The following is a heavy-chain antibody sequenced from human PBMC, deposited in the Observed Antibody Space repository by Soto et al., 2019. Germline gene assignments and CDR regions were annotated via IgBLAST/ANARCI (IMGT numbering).Heavy chain of an antibody. CDR2: IYYSGST. J-gene: IGHJ3*02. CDR1: GGSISSYY. D-gene: IGHD3-9*01. V-gene: IGHV4-59*01. Sequence: QVQLQESGPGLVKPSETLSLTCTVSGGSISSYYWSWIRQPPGKGLEWIGYIYYSGSTNYNPSLKSRVTISVDTSKNQFSLKLSSVTAADTAVYYGARDRAHYDILTGYYWDDAFDIWGQGTMVTVSS. CDR3: ARDRAHYDILTGYYWDDAFDI.